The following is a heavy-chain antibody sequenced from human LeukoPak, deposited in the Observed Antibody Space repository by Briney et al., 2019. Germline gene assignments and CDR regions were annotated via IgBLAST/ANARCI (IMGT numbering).Heavy chain of an antibody. CDR2: ISSSGSTI. Sequence: GGSLRLSCAASGFTFSSYSMNWVRQAPGKGLEWVSYISSSGSTIYYADSVKGRFTISRDNAKNSLYLQMNSLRAEDTAVYYCARDSSGWPRNDFDYWGQGTLVTVSS. J-gene: IGHJ4*02. D-gene: IGHD6-19*01. CDR1: GFTFSSYS. V-gene: IGHV3-48*04. CDR3: ARDSSGWPRNDFDY.